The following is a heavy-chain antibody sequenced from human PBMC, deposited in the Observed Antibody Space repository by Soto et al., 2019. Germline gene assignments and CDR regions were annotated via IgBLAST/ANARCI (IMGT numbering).Heavy chain of an antibody. CDR3: ALDGSGTSFFDY. V-gene: IGHV4-4*02. CDR1: GGSISSSNW. J-gene: IGHJ4*02. Sequence: QVQLQESGPGLVKPSGTLSLTCAVSGGSISSSNWWSWVRQPPGKGLEWIGETHHSGTTNYNPSLKSRVTISVDKSKNQFSLKLSPVTAADTALYYCALDGSGTSFFDYWGQGTLVTVSS. CDR2: THHSGTT. D-gene: IGHD3-10*01.